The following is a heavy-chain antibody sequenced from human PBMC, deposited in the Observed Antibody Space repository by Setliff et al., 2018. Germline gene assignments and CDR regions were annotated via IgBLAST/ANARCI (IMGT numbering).Heavy chain of an antibody. D-gene: IGHD3-22*01. CDR3: ARHRRDSSGNYFVGLYYFDY. Sequence: SETLSLTCTVSGASISSYYWSWIRQPPGKGLEWIGYIYYGGTTNYNPSLKSRVTISLDTSKSQFSLRLSSLTAADTAVYYCARHRRDSSGNYFVGLYYFDYWGQGTPVTVSS. J-gene: IGHJ4*02. CDR2: IYYGGTT. V-gene: IGHV4-59*08. CDR1: GASISSYY.